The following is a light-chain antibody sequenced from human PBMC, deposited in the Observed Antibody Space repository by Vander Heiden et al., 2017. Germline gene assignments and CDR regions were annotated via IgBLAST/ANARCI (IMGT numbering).Light chain of an antibody. V-gene: IGLV3-21*02. CDR3: QVWESRGV. CDR1: NLGRKR. CDR2: DDS. Sequence: YVLPEPPSVLVALGQTARMSCWGINLGRKRVHWYQPKPGQAPVLVVYDDSDRTTGIPERFSGSNSGNTATVTIRRVEAGDEADYYCQVWESRGVFGTGTKVTVL. J-gene: IGLJ1*01.